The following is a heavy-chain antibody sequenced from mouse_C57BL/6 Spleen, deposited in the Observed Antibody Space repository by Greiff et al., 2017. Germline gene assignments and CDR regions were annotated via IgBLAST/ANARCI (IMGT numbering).Heavy chain of an antibody. CDR2: IRSKSNNYAT. V-gene: IGHV10-1*01. Sequence: EVKLMESGGGLVQPKGSLKLSCAASGFSFNTYAMNWVRQAPGKGLEWVARIRSKSNNYATYYADSVKDRFTISRDDSESMLYLQMNNLKTEDTAMYYCVRPLYGNLFAYWGQGTLVTVSA. CDR1: GFSFNTYA. CDR3: VRPLYGNLFAY. J-gene: IGHJ3*01. D-gene: IGHD2-1*01.